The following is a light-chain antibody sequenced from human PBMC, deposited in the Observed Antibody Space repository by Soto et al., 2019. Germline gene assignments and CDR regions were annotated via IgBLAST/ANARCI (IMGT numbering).Light chain of an antibody. Sequence: QSALTQPASVSGSHGQSITISCTGTSSDVGGYNDVSWYQQHPGKAPKLMIYAVSNRPSGVSNRFSGSKSGNTASLTISWLQSEDEADYYCSSYTSSSTLVFGGRTKLTVL. CDR1: SSDVGGYND. CDR3: SSYTSSSTLV. J-gene: IGLJ2*01. V-gene: IGLV2-14*01. CDR2: AVS.